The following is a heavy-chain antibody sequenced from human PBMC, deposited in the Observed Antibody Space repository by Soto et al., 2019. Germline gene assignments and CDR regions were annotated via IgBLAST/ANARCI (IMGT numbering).Heavy chain of an antibody. CDR1: GFTSSDHN. V-gene: IGHV3-72*01. J-gene: IGHJ3*02. CDR3: TRSASGTFEI. Sequence: GGSLRLSCAASGFTSSDHNMDWVRQAPGKGLEWVGRTRSKANSYTTEYAASVRDRFTISTDDSKNSLYLQMNSLKTEDTAVYYCTRSASGTFEIWGQGTLVTVSS. CDR2: TRSKANSYTT.